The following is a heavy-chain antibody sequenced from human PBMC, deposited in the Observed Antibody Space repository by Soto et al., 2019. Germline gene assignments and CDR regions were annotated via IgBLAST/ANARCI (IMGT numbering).Heavy chain of an antibody. Sequence: QVQLVQSGAEVKKPGASVKVSCEASGYTYTSYAMHRVRQATGQRLEWMGWINAGNGNTKCSQKFQGRVTFTRDTSASTAYMELSSLRSEDTAVYYCARGPGGPDGPGDYWGQGTLVTVSS. CDR3: ARGPGGPDGPGDY. J-gene: IGHJ4*02. CDR1: GYTYTSYA. V-gene: IGHV1-3*01. CDR2: INAGNGNT. D-gene: IGHD2-15*01.